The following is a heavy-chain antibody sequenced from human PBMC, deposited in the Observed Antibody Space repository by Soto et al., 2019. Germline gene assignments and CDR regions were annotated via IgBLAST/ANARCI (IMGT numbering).Heavy chain of an antibody. CDR2: IYYSGST. J-gene: IGHJ6*02. V-gene: IGHV4-30-4*01. CDR3: ARAIVVTIGGMDV. D-gene: IGHD5-12*01. CDR1: GGSINSADYY. Sequence: SETLSLTCTVSGGSINSADYYWSWVRQPPGEGLEWIGYIYYSGSTYFNPSLKSRVTISKDTSRNQFSLRLSSVTAADTAVYYCARAIVVTIGGMDVWGQGTTVTVSS.